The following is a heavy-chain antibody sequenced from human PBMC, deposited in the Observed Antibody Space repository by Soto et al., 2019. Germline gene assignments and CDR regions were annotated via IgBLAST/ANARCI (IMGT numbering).Heavy chain of an antibody. CDR1: GFTFSSYA. Sequence: PGGSLRLSCAASGFTFSSYAMHWVRQAPGKGLEWVAVISYDGSNKYYADSVKGRFTISRDNSKNTLYLQMNSLRAQDTAVYYCARDGYCDSSGAPRYRGQGT. D-gene: IGHD3-22*01. V-gene: IGHV3-30-3*01. CDR3: ARDGYCDSSGAPRY. CDR2: ISYDGSNK. J-gene: IGHJ4*02.